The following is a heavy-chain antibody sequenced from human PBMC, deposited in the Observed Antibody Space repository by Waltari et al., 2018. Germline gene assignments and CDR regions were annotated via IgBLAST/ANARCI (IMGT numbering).Heavy chain of an antibody. D-gene: IGHD2-21*02. J-gene: IGHJ4*02. CDR3: ATDGDGDCSLCLAQ. Sequence: EVQLVESGGGVIQPGGSLSLHCAAPGFIVRTHYMSWVRQAPGKGLEWVSVIYNDGTKLYADSVKGRFTVSRDNSKNMVHLQMDSLRAEDTAVYYCATDGDGDCSLCLAQWGQGTLVTVSS. CDR1: GFIVRTHY. CDR2: IYNDGTK. V-gene: IGHV3-53*01.